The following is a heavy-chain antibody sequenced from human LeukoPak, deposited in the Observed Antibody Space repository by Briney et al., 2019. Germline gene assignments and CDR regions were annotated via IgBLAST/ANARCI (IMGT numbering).Heavy chain of an antibody. J-gene: IGHJ4*02. CDR3: AKDLATKFYDSSAFINY. CDR2: IRYDRSNK. Sequence: PGGSLRLSCAASGFTFSDYGMPWVRQAPGKGLEWVAFIRYDRSNKYYADSVKGRFTISRDNSENTVYLQMNSLRDEDTAVYYYAKDLATKFYDSSAFINYWGQGTLVIVSS. D-gene: IGHD3-22*01. CDR1: GFTFSDYG. V-gene: IGHV3-30*02.